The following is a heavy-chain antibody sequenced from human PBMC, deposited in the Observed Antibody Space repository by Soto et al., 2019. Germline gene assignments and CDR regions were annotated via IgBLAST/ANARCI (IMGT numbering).Heavy chain of an antibody. D-gene: IGHD4-17*01. CDR1: GDSISSSSNH. Sequence: QLQPQESGPGLVKPSETLSLTCTVSGDSISSSSNHWGWIRQPPGKGLEWIGNIYYSENTYYNPSLKSRVTISVDTSKNQFSLRLTSVTAADTAVYYCATHPPYGPLDYWGQGTLVTVSS. J-gene: IGHJ4*02. CDR3: ATHPPYGPLDY. CDR2: IYYSENT. V-gene: IGHV4-39*01.